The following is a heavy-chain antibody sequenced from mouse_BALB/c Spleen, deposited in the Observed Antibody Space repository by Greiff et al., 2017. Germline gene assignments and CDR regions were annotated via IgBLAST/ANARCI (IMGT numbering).Heavy chain of an antibody. Sequence: EVMLVESGGGLVQPGGSMKLSCVASGFTFSNYWMNWVRQSPEKGLEWVAEIRLKSNNYATHYAESVKGRFTISRDDSKSSVYLQMNNLRAEDTGIYYCTRLYYDYEGYAMDYWGQGTSVTVSS. V-gene: IGHV6-6*02. CDR1: GFTFSNYW. D-gene: IGHD2-4*01. J-gene: IGHJ4*01. CDR3: TRLYYDYEGYAMDY. CDR2: IRLKSNNYAT.